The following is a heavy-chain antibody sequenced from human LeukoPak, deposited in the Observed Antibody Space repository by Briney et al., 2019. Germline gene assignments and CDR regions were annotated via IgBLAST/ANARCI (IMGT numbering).Heavy chain of an antibody. V-gene: IGHV4-39*02. CDR3: ARDNWVEGFDY. D-gene: IGHD7-27*01. CDR1: GGSISRTSYY. Sequence: SETLSLTCTVSGGSISRTSYYWGWIRQPPGKGLEWIASIYYSGSTYYNPSLKSRVAISVDTSKNQFSLKVSSVTAADTAAYYCARDNWVEGFDYWGQGTLLTVSS. CDR2: IYYSGST. J-gene: IGHJ4*02.